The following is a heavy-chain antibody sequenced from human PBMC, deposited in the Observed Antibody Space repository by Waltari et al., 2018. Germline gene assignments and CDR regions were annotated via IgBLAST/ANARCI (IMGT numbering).Heavy chain of an antibody. V-gene: IGHV3-23*01. CDR2: ITVGDDT. Sequence: EVQLLESGGDWVQPGGSLSISCSASRVTFGHSAINWVPLAPRTGLEWVSAITVGDDTHYADSVRGRFTISRDTSKDTVYLQMDGLRAEDTAVYYCATPFYNWDDPLHSWGQGTLVTVSS. D-gene: IGHD1-20*01. CDR1: RVTFGHSA. J-gene: IGHJ4*02. CDR3: ATPFYNWDDPLHS.